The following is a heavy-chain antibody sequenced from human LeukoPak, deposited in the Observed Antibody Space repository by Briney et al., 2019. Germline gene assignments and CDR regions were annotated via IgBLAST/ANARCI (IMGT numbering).Heavy chain of an antibody. CDR1: GGSISSYY. Sequence: SETLSLTCTVSGGSISSYYWSWIRQPPGKGLEWIGYIYYSGSTNYNPSLKSRVTISVDTSKNQFSLKLSSVTAADTAVYYCATTAGCSSTSCYFAGLPLRGAFDIWGQGTMVTVSS. CDR2: IYYSGST. J-gene: IGHJ3*02. V-gene: IGHV4-59*01. CDR3: ATTAGCSSTSCYFAGLPLRGAFDI. D-gene: IGHD2-2*01.